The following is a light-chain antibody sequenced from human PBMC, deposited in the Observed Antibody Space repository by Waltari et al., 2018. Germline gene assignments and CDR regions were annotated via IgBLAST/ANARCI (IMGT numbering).Light chain of an antibody. CDR3: MQSIHWPWT. CDR2: KVS. CDR1: QRLVHSDGNTY. J-gene: IGKJ1*01. V-gene: IGKV2-30*02. Sequence: DVVMTQSPLSLPVTLGQPASISCQSSQRLVHSDGNTYLNWFHQRPGQSPRRLIYKVSNRDSGVPDRFSGSGSGTDFTLKISRVEAEDVGVYYCMQSIHWPWTFGQGTKVEIK.